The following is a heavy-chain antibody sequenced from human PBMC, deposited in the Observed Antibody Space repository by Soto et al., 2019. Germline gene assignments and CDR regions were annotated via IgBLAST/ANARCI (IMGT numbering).Heavy chain of an antibody. CDR2: IYYTGST. CDR3: ARTGTLSDSEYLDS. D-gene: IGHD1-1*01. V-gene: IGHV4-31*03. CDR1: GSSISSGRFY. Sequence: TLCLTCNVSGSSISSGRFYGSWIRKHPGKGPEWIGYIYYTGSTYYDPSLKSRLNISIDTSKNQFYLKLSSVTAADTAVYYCARTGTLSDSEYLDSWGQGAQVTVSS. J-gene: IGHJ4*02.